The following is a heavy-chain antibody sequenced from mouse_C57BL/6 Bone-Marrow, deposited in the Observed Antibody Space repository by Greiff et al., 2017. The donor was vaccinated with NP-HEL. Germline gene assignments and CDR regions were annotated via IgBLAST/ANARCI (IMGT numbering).Heavy chain of an antibody. V-gene: IGHV5-6*01. CDR1: GFTFSSYG. J-gene: IGHJ4*01. CDR2: ISSGGSYT. Sequence: EVQVVESGGDLVKPGGSLKLSCAASGFTFSSYGMSWVRQTPDKRLEWVATISSGGSYTYYLDSVKGRFTISRDNAKNTLYLQMSSLKSEDTAMYYCANGFLYYAMDYWGQGTSVTVSS. CDR3: ANGFLYYAMDY.